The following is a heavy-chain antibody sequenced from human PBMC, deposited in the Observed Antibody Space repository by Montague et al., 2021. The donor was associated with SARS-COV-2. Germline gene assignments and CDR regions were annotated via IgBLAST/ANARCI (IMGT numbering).Heavy chain of an antibody. Sequence: SETLSLTCAVYGGSFGDDHWSWIRQPPGKGLEWMGDIKQSGSTNYNPSLKSRGTISVDTSKNQFSLKLTSVTAADTAVYFCARGHQSVPMIVVVFTSASYYFDYWGQGAQVTVSS. CDR2: IKQSGST. V-gene: IGHV4-34*01. CDR3: ARGHQSVPMIVVVFTSASYYFDY. CDR1: GGSFGDDH. J-gene: IGHJ4*02. D-gene: IGHD3-22*01.